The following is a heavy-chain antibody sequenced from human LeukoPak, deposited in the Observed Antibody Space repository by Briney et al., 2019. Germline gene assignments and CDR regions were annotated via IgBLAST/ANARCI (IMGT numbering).Heavy chain of an antibody. D-gene: IGHD6-13*01. V-gene: IGHV3-30-3*01. Sequence: EGSLRLSCAASGFTFSSYAMRWVRQAPGKGLEWVAVISYDGSNKYYADSVKGRFTISRDNSKNTLYLQMNSLRAEDTAVYYCATYSSGWYYFDYWGQGTLVTVSS. CDR1: GFTFSSYA. J-gene: IGHJ4*02. CDR2: ISYDGSNK. CDR3: ATYSSGWYYFDY.